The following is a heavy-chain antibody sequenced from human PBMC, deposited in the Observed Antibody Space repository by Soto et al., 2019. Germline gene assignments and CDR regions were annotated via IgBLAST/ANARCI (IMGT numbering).Heavy chain of an antibody. CDR3: ARGRKDYDFWSGYYIYYFDY. V-gene: IGHV4-34*01. D-gene: IGHD3-3*01. CDR2: INHSGST. Sequence: SETLSLTCAVYGGSFSGYYWSWIRQPPGKGLEWIGEINHSGSTNYNPSLKSRVTISVDTSKNQFSLKLSSVTAADTAVYYCARGRKDYDFWSGYYIYYFDYWGQGTLVTVSS. J-gene: IGHJ4*02. CDR1: GGSFSGYY.